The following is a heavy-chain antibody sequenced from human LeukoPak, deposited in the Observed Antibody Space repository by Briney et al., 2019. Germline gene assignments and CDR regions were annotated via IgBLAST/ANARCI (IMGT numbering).Heavy chain of an antibody. Sequence: GSLRLSCAASGFTFSSYWMSWVRQAPGKGLEWVANIKQDGSEKYYVDSVKGRFTISRDNSKNTLYLQMDSLRAEDTAVYYCARSARVAASPLDYWGQGTLVTVSS. J-gene: IGHJ4*02. CDR1: GFTFSSYW. D-gene: IGHD2-15*01. V-gene: IGHV3-7*01. CDR3: ARSARVAASPLDY. CDR2: IKQDGSEK.